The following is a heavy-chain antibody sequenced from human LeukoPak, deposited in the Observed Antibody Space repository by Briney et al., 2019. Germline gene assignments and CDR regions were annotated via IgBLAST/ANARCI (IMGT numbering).Heavy chain of an antibody. D-gene: IGHD3-22*01. CDR1: GFTFSSYA. CDR2: ISGSGGST. Sequence: GGSLRLSCAASGFTFSSYAMSWVRQAPGKGLEWVSAISGSGGSTYYADSVKGRFTISRDNSKNTLYLQMNSLRAKDTAVYYCAKASAMIVVVSKHFDYWGQGTLVTVSS. CDR3: AKASAMIVVVSKHFDY. V-gene: IGHV3-23*01. J-gene: IGHJ4*02.